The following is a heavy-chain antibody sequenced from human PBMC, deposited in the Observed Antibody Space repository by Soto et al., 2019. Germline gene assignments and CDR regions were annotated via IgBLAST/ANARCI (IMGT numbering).Heavy chain of an antibody. CDR3: ARTNWNANWFDP. Sequence: ETLSLTCTVSGGSVSSYYWNWIRQPPGKGLEWIGYVYYSGSATYNPSLKSRVTISVDTAKDQFSLKLRSVTAADTAVYYCARTNWNANWFDPWGQGTLVTVSS. CDR1: GGSVSSYY. CDR2: VYYSGSA. J-gene: IGHJ5*02. V-gene: IGHV4-59*02. D-gene: IGHD1-20*01.